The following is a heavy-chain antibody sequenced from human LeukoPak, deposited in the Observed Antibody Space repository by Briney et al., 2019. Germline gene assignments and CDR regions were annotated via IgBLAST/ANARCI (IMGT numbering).Heavy chain of an antibody. D-gene: IGHD3-10*01. V-gene: IGHV4-61*02. CDR3: ARARFGDESFDY. J-gene: IGHJ4*02. Sequence: SQTLSLTCTVSGGSISSGSYYWSWIRQPAGKGLERIGRIYTSGSTNYNPSPKSRVTISVDTSNNQFSLKLSSVTAADTAVYYCARARFGDESFDYWGQGTLVTVSS. CDR1: GGSISSGSYY. CDR2: IYTSGST.